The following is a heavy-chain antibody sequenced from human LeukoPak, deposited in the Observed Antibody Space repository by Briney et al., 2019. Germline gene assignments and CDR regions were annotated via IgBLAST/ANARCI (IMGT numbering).Heavy chain of an antibody. CDR2: IYYSGST. D-gene: IGHD6-13*01. V-gene: IGHV4-39*01. Sequence: SETPSPTCTVSGGSISSSSYYWGWIRQPPGKGLEWIGSIYYSGSTYYNPSLKSRVTISVDTSKNQFSLKLSSVTAADTAVYYCARPGIAAAATPYYFDFWGHGTPVTVSS. CDR1: GGSISSSSYY. CDR3: ARPGIAAAATPYYFDF. J-gene: IGHJ4*01.